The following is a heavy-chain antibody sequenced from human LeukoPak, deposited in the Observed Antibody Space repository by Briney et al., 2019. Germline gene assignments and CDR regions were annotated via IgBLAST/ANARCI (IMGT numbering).Heavy chain of an antibody. J-gene: IGHJ3*02. Sequence: QPGGSLRLPCAASGFTFSNYEMDWVRQAPGKGLEWVSYISSRGGTIYYADSVKGRFTISRDNAKNSLYLQMNSLRAEDTAVYYCAKEVTPDRSGFDAFDIWGQGTMVTVSS. CDR1: GFTFSNYE. CDR2: ISSRGGTI. CDR3: AKEVTPDRSGFDAFDI. V-gene: IGHV3-48*03. D-gene: IGHD3-22*01.